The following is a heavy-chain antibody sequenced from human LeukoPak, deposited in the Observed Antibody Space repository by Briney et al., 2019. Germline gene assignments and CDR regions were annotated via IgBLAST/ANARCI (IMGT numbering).Heavy chain of an antibody. CDR3: ARQGLVSLGESGSEFDD. CDR1: GYNFPNYW. CDR2: IYPGDSNT. J-gene: IGHJ4*02. V-gene: IGHV5-51*01. D-gene: IGHD3-16*01. Sequence: GESLKISCKGSGYNFPNYWIGWVRQMPGKGLEWMGIIYPGDSNTRYRPSFQGHVTISVDKSISTAYLQWSSLKASGTAIYYCARQGLVSLGESGSEFDDWGQGTLVTVSS.